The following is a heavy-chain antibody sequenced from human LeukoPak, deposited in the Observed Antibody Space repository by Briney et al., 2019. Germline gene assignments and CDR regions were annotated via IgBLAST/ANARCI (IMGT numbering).Heavy chain of an antibody. CDR1: GGSFSGYY. CDR3: ARMAYCGGDCYPAQYYFDY. J-gene: IGHJ4*02. D-gene: IGHD2-21*02. CDR2: INHSGST. V-gene: IGHV4-34*01. Sequence: SSETLSLTCAVYGGSFSGYYWSWIRQPPGKGLDWLGEINHSGSTNYNPSLKSRVTISVDTSKNQFSLKLSSVTAADTAVYYCARMAYCGGDCYPAQYYFDYWGQGTLVTVSS.